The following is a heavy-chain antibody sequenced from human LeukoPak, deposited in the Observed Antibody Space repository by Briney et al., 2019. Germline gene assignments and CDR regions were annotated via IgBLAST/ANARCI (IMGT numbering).Heavy chain of an antibody. CDR2: ISDSGATT. CDR3: AKMRRGYTSSSVGY. V-gene: IGHV3-23*01. CDR1: GFTFSSYA. D-gene: IGHD6-13*01. Sequence: GGSLRLSCAASGFTFSSYAMSWVRQAPGKGLEGVSTISDSGATTYYADSVKGRFTISRDNSKNTLYLQMNSLRAEDTAVYYCAKMRRGYTSSSVGYWGQGTLVTVSS. J-gene: IGHJ4*02.